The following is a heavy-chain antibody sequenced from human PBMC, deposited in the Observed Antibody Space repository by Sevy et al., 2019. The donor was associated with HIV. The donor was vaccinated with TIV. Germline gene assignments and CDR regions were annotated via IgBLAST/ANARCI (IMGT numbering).Heavy chain of an antibody. CDR3: ARAGDTAMVGYYYYGMDV. Sequence: ASVKVSCKASGGTFSSYAISWVRQAPGQGLEWMGGIIPIFGTANYAQKFQGRVTITADESTSTAYMELSSLRSGDTAVYYCARAGDTAMVGYYYYGMDVWGQGTTVTVSS. D-gene: IGHD5-18*01. CDR1: GGTFSSYA. CDR2: IIPIFGTA. V-gene: IGHV1-69*13. J-gene: IGHJ6*02.